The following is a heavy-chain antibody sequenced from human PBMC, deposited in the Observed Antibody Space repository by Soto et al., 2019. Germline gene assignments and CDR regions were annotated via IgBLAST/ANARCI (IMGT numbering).Heavy chain of an antibody. D-gene: IGHD3-10*01. Sequence: TGGSLRISCAASGFTFCSYGMDWVRQDPGKGLEWVAVISYDGSNKYYADSVKGRFTISRDNSKNTLYLQMNSLRAEDTAVYYCAKDGTTSKITMVRGVPVFRIPDYWGQGTLVTVSS. J-gene: IGHJ4*02. CDR3: AKDGTTSKITMVRGVPVFRIPDY. V-gene: IGHV3-30*18. CDR2: ISYDGSNK. CDR1: GFTFCSYG.